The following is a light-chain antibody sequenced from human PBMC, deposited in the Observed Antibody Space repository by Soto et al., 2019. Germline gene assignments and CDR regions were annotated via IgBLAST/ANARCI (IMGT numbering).Light chain of an antibody. CDR1: RSDVGDYNY. Sequence: QSALTQPPSASGSPGQSVTISCTGTRSDVGDYNYVSWYQQHPGKAPKLLIYEVTKRPSGVPDCFSGSKSANSASLTVSGRQAEYEADYFSCSCACSDSFEVFRGGTKLTLL. J-gene: IGLJ2*01. V-gene: IGLV2-8*01. CDR3: CSCACSDSFEV. CDR2: EVT.